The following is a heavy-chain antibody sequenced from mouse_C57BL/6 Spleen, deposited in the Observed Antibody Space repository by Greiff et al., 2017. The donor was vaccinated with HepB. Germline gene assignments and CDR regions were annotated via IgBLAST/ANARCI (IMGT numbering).Heavy chain of an antibody. D-gene: IGHD2-4*01. CDR3: ARAGVYYDYGGAMDY. J-gene: IGHJ4*01. CDR1: GYAFSSSW. V-gene: IGHV1-82*01. CDR2: IYPGDGDT. Sequence: QVHVKQSGPELVKPGASVKISCKASGYAFSSSWMNWVKQRPGKGLEWIGRIYPGDGDTNYNGKFKGKATLTADKSSSTAYMQLSRLTSEDSAVYFCARAGVYYDYGGAMDYWGQGTSVTVSS.